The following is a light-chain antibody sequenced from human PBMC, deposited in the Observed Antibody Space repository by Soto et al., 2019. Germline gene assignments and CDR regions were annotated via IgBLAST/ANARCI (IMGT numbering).Light chain of an antibody. Sequence: EIVLTQSPGTLSLSPGERATLSCRASQSVSSNNLAWYQQKPGQAPRLLIYGASSRATGIPDRFSGSGSGTDFTLTISRLEPEDFAVYYWQQYGRSPYTFGQGTKLEIK. J-gene: IGKJ2*01. CDR2: GAS. CDR3: QQYGRSPYT. V-gene: IGKV3-20*01. CDR1: QSVSSNN.